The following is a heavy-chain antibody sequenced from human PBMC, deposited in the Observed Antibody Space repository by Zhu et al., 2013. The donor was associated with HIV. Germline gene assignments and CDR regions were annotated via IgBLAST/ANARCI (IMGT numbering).Heavy chain of an antibody. V-gene: IGHV1-46*03. J-gene: IGHJ4*02. Sequence: QVQLVQSGAEVKKPGASVKVSCKASGYTFTSYYMHWVRQAPGQGLEWMGIINPSGGSTSYAQKFRGRVTMTRDTSTSTVYMELSSLRSEDTAVYYCARVKSVNFEAPDFDYWAREPWVTVSS. CDR3: ARVKSVNFEAPDFDY. D-gene: IGHD1-20*01. CDR2: INPSGGST. CDR1: GYTFTSYY.